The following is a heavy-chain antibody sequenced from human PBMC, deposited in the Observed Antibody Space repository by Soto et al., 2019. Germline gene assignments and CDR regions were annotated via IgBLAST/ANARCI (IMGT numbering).Heavy chain of an antibody. CDR2: ISWDGGST. CDR1: GFTFDDYT. V-gene: IGHV3-43*01. Sequence: GGSLRLSCAASGFTFDDYTMHWVRQAPGKGLEWVSLISWDGGSTYYADSVKGRFTISRDNSNNSLYLQMNSLRTEDTALYYCAKEDYYDSSGYNGMDVWGQGTTVTVSS. J-gene: IGHJ6*02. CDR3: AKEDYYDSSGYNGMDV. D-gene: IGHD3-22*01.